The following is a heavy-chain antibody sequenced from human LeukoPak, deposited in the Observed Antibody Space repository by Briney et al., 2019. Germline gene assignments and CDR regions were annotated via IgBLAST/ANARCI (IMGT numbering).Heavy chain of an antibody. CDR3: ARERGGVYDSSGYSSFDY. CDR2: IIPILGIA. V-gene: IGHV1-69*04. D-gene: IGHD3-22*01. CDR1: GATFSSYA. J-gene: IGHJ4*02. Sequence: ASVKVSCKASGATFSSYAISWVRQAPGQGLEWMGRIIPILGIANYAQKFQGRVTITADKSTSTAYMELSSLRSEDTAVYYCARERGGVYDSSGYSSFDYWGQGALVTVSS.